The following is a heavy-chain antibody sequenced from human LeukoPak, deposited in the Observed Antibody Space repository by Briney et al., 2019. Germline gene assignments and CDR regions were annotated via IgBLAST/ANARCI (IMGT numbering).Heavy chain of an antibody. V-gene: IGHV4-4*07. CDR2: IYTSGST. CDR1: GGSISSYY. CDR3: ARDNYYGSGSYYTTPL. J-gene: IGHJ4*02. Sequence: SETLSLTCTVSGGSISSYYWSWIRQPAGKGLEWIGRIYTSGSTNYNPSLKSRVTMSVDTSKNQFSLKLSSVTAADTAVYYCARDNYYGSGSYYTTPLWGRGTLVTVSS. D-gene: IGHD3-10*01.